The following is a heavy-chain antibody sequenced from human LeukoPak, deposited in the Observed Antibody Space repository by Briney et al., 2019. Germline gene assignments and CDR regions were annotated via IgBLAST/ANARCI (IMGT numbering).Heavy chain of an antibody. V-gene: IGHV4-39*01. D-gene: IGHD3-3*01. J-gene: IGHJ6*02. Sequence: SETLSLTCTVSGGSISSSSYYWGWIRQPPGKGLEWIGSICYSGSTYYNPSLKSRVTISVDTSKNQFSLKLSSVTAADTAVYYCARLYYDFWSGYSLYYYYGMDVWGQGTTVTVSS. CDR2: ICYSGST. CDR1: GGSISSSSYY. CDR3: ARLYYDFWSGYSLYYYYGMDV.